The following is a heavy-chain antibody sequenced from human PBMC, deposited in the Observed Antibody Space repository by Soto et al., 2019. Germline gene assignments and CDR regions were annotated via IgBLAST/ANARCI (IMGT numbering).Heavy chain of an antibody. V-gene: IGHV3-33*01. CDR1: GFTFSSYG. Sequence: GGSLRLSCAASGFTFSSYGMHWVRQAPGKGLEWVAVIWYDGSNKYYADSVKGRFTISRDNSKNTLYLQMNSLRAEDTAVYYCARDSKLGINYYYGMDVWGQGTTVTV. D-gene: IGHD7-27*01. CDR2: IWYDGSNK. CDR3: ARDSKLGINYYYGMDV. J-gene: IGHJ6*02.